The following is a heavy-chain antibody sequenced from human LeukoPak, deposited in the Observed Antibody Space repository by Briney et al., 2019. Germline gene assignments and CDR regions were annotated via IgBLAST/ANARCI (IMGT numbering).Heavy chain of an antibody. Sequence: GGSLRLSCAASGFTFSSYGMHWVRQAPGKGLEWVAFIRYDGSNKYYADSVKGRFTISRDNSKGILSLQMNSLRAEDTAIYYCATYRQVLLPFESWGQGTLVTVSS. CDR2: IRYDGSNK. J-gene: IGHJ4*02. D-gene: IGHD5-18*01. V-gene: IGHV3-30*02. CDR1: GFTFSSYG. CDR3: ATYRQVLLPFES.